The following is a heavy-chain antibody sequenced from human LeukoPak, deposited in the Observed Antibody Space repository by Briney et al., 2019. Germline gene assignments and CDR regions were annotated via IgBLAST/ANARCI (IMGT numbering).Heavy chain of an antibody. J-gene: IGHJ4*02. Sequence: GGSLRLSCAASGFTFSSYSMNWVRQAPGKGLEWVSSISSSSSYIYYADSVKGRFTISRDNAKNSLYLQMNSLRAEDTAVYYCASDGGRYYDSSGYFTGDYWGQGTLVAVSS. CDR3: ASDGGRYYDSSGYFTGDY. CDR2: ISSSSSYI. V-gene: IGHV3-21*01. D-gene: IGHD3-22*01. CDR1: GFTFSSYS.